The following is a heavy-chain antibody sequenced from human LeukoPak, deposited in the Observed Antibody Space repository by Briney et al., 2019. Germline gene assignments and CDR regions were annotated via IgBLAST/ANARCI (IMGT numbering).Heavy chain of an antibody. J-gene: IGHJ3*02. CDR2: ISAYNGNT. D-gene: IGHD6-19*01. CDR3: ARSRVAEQWLAHDAFDI. Sequence: ASVKVSCKASGYTFTSYGISWVRQAPGQGLEWMGWISAYNGNTNYAQKLQGRVIMTTDTSTSTAYMELRSLRSDDTAVYYCARSRVAEQWLAHDAFDIWGQGTMVTVSS. V-gene: IGHV1-18*01. CDR1: GYTFTSYG.